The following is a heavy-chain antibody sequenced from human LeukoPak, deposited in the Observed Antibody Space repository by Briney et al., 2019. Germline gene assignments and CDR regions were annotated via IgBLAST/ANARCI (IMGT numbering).Heavy chain of an antibody. V-gene: IGHV6-1*01. J-gene: IGHJ6*02. D-gene: IGHD6-19*01. CDR3: ARGRYSRGSYYFHGMDV. CDR2: TYYRTKWFK. Sequence: SQTPTLTCAISGDSVSSNSAPWNCIRQSPSIGLEWLVRTYYRTKWFKDYAVAVNTRISINPDNSMYQLSLRLNPVTPENTSLYYSARGRYSRGSYYFHGMDVWGQGTTVTVSS. CDR1: GDSVSSNSAP.